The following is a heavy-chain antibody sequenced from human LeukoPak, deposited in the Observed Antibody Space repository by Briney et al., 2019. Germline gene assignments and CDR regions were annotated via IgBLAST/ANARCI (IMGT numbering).Heavy chain of an antibody. Sequence: GGSLRLSCAASGFTFSTYAMSWVRQAPGKGLEWVSGISGSGVTTYYTDSVKGRFTISRDNAKNTLYLQIDTMRAEDTAVYYCAKGATTRSTVITYYFDDWGQGTLVTVSS. CDR2: ISGSGVTT. CDR1: GFTFSTYA. V-gene: IGHV3-23*01. J-gene: IGHJ4*02. CDR3: AKGATTRSTVITYYFDD. D-gene: IGHD4-17*01.